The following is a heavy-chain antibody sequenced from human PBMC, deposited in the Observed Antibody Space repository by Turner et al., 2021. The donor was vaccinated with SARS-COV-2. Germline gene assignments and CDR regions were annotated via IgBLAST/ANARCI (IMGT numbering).Heavy chain of an antibody. Sequence: QLQLQESGPGLVKPSETLSLTCTVSGGSISSSSYYWGWIRQPPGKGLEWIVNIYYSGITYYTPSLKSRVTISVDTSKNQFSLKLSSVTAADTAVYYCARLMDTAMDYYGMDVWGQGTTVTVSS. CDR3: ARLMDTAMDYYGMDV. CDR1: GGSISSSSYY. V-gene: IGHV4-39*01. D-gene: IGHD5-18*01. J-gene: IGHJ6*02. CDR2: IYYSGIT.